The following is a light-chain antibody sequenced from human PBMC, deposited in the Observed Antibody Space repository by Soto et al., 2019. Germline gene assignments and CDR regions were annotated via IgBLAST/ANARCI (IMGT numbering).Light chain of an antibody. Sequence: EIVLTQSPGTLSLSPGDRATLSCRASESVTSDYLAWYQQKPGQAPRLLIYGASIRATGIPDRFSGSGSGTVFTLTISRLEPEDFAVYYCQQRSNWPSITFGQGTKVDIK. CDR2: GAS. CDR1: ESVTSDY. J-gene: IGKJ1*01. CDR3: QQRSNWPSIT. V-gene: IGKV3D-20*02.